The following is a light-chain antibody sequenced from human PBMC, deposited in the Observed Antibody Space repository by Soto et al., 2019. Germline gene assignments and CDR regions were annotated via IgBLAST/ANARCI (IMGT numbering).Light chain of an antibody. CDR3: SSYTGSSTLV. V-gene: IGLV2-14*01. CDR2: EVS. CDR1: SGDVGGYNY. Sequence: QSALTQPSSLSGSPGQSITISWTGASGDVGGYNYVSWYQQHSGKAPKLIIYEVSYRPSGVSNRFSGSKSGNTASLTISGLQADDKADYYCSSYTGSSTLVFGTGTKVTVL. J-gene: IGLJ1*01.